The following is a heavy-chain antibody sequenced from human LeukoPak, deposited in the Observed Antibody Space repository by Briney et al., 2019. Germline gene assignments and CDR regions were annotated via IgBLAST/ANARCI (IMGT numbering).Heavy chain of an antibody. V-gene: IGHV4-39*01. CDR3: ATQLDTFAY. Sequence: SETLSLTCAVSGGSIVSSSYYWGWIRQPPGKGLEWIGSIFYSGGTYSNPSLKSRVTLSVDTSKNQFSLKLNSVTAADTAVYYCATQLDTFAYWGHGTLLTVSS. CDR2: IFYSGGT. CDR1: GGSIVSSSYY. D-gene: IGHD5-18*01. J-gene: IGHJ4*01.